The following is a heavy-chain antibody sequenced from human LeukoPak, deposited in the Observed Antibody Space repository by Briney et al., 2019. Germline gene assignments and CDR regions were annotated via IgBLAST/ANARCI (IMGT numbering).Heavy chain of an antibody. CDR3: AKAPYYYDSSGNFDY. D-gene: IGHD3-22*01. Sequence: GGSLRLSCAASGFTFDDFAMHWVRQAPGKGLEWVSGISWNSGSIGYADSVKGRFTISRDNAKNSLYLQMNSLRAEDTALYYCAKAPYYYDSSGNFDYWGQGTLVTVSS. CDR2: ISWNSGSI. J-gene: IGHJ4*02. CDR1: GFTFDDFA. V-gene: IGHV3-9*01.